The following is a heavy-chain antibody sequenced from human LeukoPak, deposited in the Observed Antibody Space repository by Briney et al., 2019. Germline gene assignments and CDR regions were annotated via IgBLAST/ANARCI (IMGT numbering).Heavy chain of an antibody. V-gene: IGHV4-39*01. J-gene: IGHJ4*02. CDR2: IYYSGST. CDR1: GGSISSSSYY. CDR3: ARHDYSNYPVDY. Sequence: KSSETLSLTCTVSGGSISSSSYYWGWIRQPPGKGLEWIGSIYYSGSTYYNPSLKSRVTISVDTSKNQFSLKLSSVTAADTAVYYCARHDYSNYPVDYWGQGTLVTVSS. D-gene: IGHD4-11*01.